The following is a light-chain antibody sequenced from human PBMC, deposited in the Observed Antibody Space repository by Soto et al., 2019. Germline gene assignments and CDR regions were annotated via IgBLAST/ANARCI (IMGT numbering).Light chain of an antibody. J-gene: IGKJ2*01. V-gene: IGKV4-1*01. Sequence: DIVRTQSPDSLAVSLGERATISCKSSQTLLYSNNKNYLAWYQQKPGQPPKPLISWASTRESGVPDRFSGFGSGTDFTLTINSLQAQDVAVYYCQQYYDSLYTFGQGTKVELK. CDR1: QTLLYSNNKNY. CDR3: QQYYDSLYT. CDR2: WAS.